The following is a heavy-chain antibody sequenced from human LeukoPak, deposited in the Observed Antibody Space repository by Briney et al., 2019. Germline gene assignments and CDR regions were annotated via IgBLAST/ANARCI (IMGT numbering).Heavy chain of an antibody. Sequence: GGSLRPSCAASGFTFSSYAMSWVRQAPGKGLEWVSDIRSSGVSADYIDSVKGRFTISRDNPKSMLFLQMNSLRVEDTAVYYCVKDKSPRGYDYGRFDDWGQGTLVTVSS. V-gene: IGHV3-23*01. CDR2: IRSSGVSA. D-gene: IGHD5-12*01. J-gene: IGHJ4*02. CDR1: GFTFSSYA. CDR3: VKDKSPRGYDYGRFDD.